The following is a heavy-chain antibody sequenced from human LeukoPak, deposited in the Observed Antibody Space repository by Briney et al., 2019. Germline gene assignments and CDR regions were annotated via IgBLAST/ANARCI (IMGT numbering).Heavy chain of an antibody. J-gene: IGHJ4*02. V-gene: IGHV3-48*01. D-gene: IGHD5-24*01. CDR3: ASERRDGYNSEIY. CDR2: ISSSSSTI. CDR1: GFTFSSYS. Sequence: PGGSLRLSCAASGFTFSSYSMNWVRQAPGKGLEWVSYISSSSSTIYYADSVKGRFTISRDNAKNSLYLQMNSLRAEDTAVYYSASERRDGYNSEIYWGQGTLVTVSS.